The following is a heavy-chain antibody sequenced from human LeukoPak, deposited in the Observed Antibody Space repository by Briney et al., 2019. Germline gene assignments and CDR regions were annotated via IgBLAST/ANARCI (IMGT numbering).Heavy chain of an antibody. Sequence: GGSLRLSCAASDFTVSSNFMSWVRQAPGKGLEWVSVIYSGGSTYYTDSVKGRFTISRDNSKNTLYLQMNSLRAEDTAVYYCARGELDLGHTAMAQFDYWGQGTLVTVSS. CDR3: ARGELDLGHTAMAQFDY. J-gene: IGHJ4*02. CDR2: IYSGGST. V-gene: IGHV3-66*02. D-gene: IGHD5-18*01. CDR1: DFTVSSNF.